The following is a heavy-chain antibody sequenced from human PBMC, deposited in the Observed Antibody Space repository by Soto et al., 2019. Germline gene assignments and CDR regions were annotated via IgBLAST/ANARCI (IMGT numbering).Heavy chain of an antibody. CDR1: GYTFTSYG. CDR3: AIYQIGPNWFDP. V-gene: IGHV1-18*01. D-gene: IGHD2-2*01. Sequence: ASVKVSCKASGYTFTSYGISWVRQAPGQGLEWMGWISAYNGNTNYAQKLQGRVTMTTDTSTSTAYMELRSLRSDDTAVYDCAIYQIGPNWFDPWGQGTLVTVSS. J-gene: IGHJ5*02. CDR2: ISAYNGNT.